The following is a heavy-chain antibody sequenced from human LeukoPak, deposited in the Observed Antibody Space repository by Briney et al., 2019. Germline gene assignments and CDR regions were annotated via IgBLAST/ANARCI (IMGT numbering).Heavy chain of an antibody. V-gene: IGHV1-2*02. Sequence: SVKVSCKASGYTFTAYYMHWVRQAPGQGLEWMGWINPNSGGTNSSQKFQDRVTLTRDTSISTAYMELGSLRSDDTAIYYCARAYGSGSSYHPDYWGQGTLVTVSS. J-gene: IGHJ4*02. D-gene: IGHD3-10*01. CDR3: ARAYGSGSSYHPDY. CDR2: INPNSGGT. CDR1: GYTFTAYY.